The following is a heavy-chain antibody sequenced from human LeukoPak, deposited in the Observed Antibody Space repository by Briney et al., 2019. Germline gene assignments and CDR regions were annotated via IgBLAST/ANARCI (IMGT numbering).Heavy chain of an antibody. J-gene: IGHJ3*02. V-gene: IGHV1-3*03. CDR1: GYTFTSYA. Sequence: GASVKVSCKASGYTFTSYAMHWVRQAPGQRLEWMGWINAGNGNTKYSQEFQGRVTITRDTSASTAYMALSSLRSEDMAVYYCARDHRGIVDAYDAFDIWGQGTMVTVSS. CDR2: INAGNGNT. CDR3: ARDHRGIVDAYDAFDI. D-gene: IGHD1-26*01.